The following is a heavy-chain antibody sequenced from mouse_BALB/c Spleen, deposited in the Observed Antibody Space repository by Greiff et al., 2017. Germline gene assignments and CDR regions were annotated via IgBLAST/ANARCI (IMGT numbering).Heavy chain of an antibody. V-gene: IGHV1-7*01. D-gene: IGHD2-10*02. CDR2: INPSTGYT. CDR3: ARWYGNHFDY. J-gene: IGHJ2*01. CDR1: GYTFTSYW. Sequence: VKLMESGAELAKPGASVKMSCKASGYTFTSYWMHWVKQRPGQGLEWIGYINPSTGYTEYNQKFKDKATLTADKSSSTAYMQLSSLTSEDSAVYYCARWYGNHFDYWGQGTTLTVSS.